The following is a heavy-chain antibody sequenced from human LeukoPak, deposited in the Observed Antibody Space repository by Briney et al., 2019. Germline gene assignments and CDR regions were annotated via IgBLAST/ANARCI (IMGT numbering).Heavy chain of an antibody. D-gene: IGHD3-22*01. CDR1: GFTFSSYA. J-gene: IGHJ1*01. V-gene: IGHV3-30*04. CDR2: ISYDGSNK. CDR3: ARGRYYYDSSGYLQH. Sequence: LGGSLRLSCAASGFTFSSYAMHWVRQAPGKGLEWVAVISYDGSNKYYADSVKGRFTISRDNSKNTLYLQMNSLRAEDTAVYYCARGRYYYDSSGYLQHWGQGTLVTVSS.